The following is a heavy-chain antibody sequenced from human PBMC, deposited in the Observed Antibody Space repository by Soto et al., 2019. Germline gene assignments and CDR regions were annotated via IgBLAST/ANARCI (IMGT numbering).Heavy chain of an antibody. V-gene: IGHV4-39*01. J-gene: IGHJ6*03. CDR2: IYYSGST. D-gene: IGHD4-4*01. CDR1: GCSISSSSYY. Sequence: QLQLQESGPGLVKPSETLSLTCTVSGCSISSSSYYWGWIRQPPGKGLEWIGSIYYSGSTYYNPSLKSRVTISVDTSKNQFSLKLSSVTAADTAVYYCARHGKLQTTVTTRYYYYYMDVWGKGTTVTVSS. CDR3: ARHGKLQTTVTTRYYYYYMDV.